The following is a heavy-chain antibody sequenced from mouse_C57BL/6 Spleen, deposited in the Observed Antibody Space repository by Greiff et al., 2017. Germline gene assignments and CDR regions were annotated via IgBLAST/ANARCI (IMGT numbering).Heavy chain of an antibody. CDR3: ARVGHDGGYFDV. J-gene: IGHJ1*03. V-gene: IGHV1-53*01. Sequence: QVQLQQPGTELVKPGASVKLSCKASGYTFTSYWMHWVKQRPGQGLEWIGNINPSNGGTTYNEKFKSKATLTVDKSSSTAYMQLSSLTSEDSAVYYCARVGHDGGYFDVWGTGTTGTVSS. CDR1: GYTFTSYW. CDR2: INPSNGGT. D-gene: IGHD2-2*01.